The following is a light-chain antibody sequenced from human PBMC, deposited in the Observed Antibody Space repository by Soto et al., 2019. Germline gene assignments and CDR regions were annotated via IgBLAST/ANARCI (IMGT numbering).Light chain of an antibody. J-gene: IGKJ4*01. CDR3: LQDYTYPLT. Sequence: ATQMTQSPSSLSASVGDRVTITCRASQGIRNDLGWYQQKPGKAPRILIYAASRLQSGVPSRFTGSGSGTDYTLTITSLQPEDSATYYCLQDYTYPLTFGVGTKVEIK. V-gene: IGKV1-6*01. CDR1: QGIRND. CDR2: AAS.